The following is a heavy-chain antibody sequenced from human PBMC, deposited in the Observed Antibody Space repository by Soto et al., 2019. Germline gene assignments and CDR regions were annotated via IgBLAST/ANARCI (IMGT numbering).Heavy chain of an antibody. D-gene: IGHD6-13*01. CDR1: GFTFSSCW. V-gene: IGHV3-7*03. CDR2: IKQGGSEK. Sequence: GASVKVSCAASGFTFSSCWMNWVRQAPGKGLEWVANIKQGGSEKYYLDSVKGRFTISRDNAKNALFLQMNSLRAEATAVYYCARDPGYSSPSHYYFYGMDVWGQGTTVTVSS. J-gene: IGHJ6*02. CDR3: ARDPGYSSPSHYYFYGMDV.